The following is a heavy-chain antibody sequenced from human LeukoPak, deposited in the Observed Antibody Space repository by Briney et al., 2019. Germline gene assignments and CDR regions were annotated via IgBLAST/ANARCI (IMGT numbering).Heavy chain of an antibody. Sequence: GGSLRLSCAVSGFSFETYRMTWVRQAPGKGLEWVANIKHDETEKDYVDSVKGRFTISRDNAKKSIVLQMNGLRVEDTGVYYCARDRGTRGWKPERFDYWGQGTPVTVSS. CDR3: ARDRGTRGWKPERFDY. V-gene: IGHV3-7*01. CDR1: GFSFETYR. J-gene: IGHJ4*02. D-gene: IGHD1-14*01. CDR2: IKHDETEK.